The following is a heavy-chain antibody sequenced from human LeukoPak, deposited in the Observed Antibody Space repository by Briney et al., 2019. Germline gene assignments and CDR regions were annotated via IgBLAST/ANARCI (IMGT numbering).Heavy chain of an antibody. J-gene: IGHJ1*01. D-gene: IGHD1-26*01. CDR3: ATSIVGLTYDEHFQH. CDR2: VSGSGGST. CDR1: GFTFSNYA. Sequence: GGSLRLSCAASGFTFSNYAMSWVRQSPRKGLEWVSAVSGSGGSTYYADSVRGRFTVSRDNSQITLYLQMNSLGAEDTAVYYCATSIVGLTYDEHFQHWGQGTLVTVSS. V-gene: IGHV3-23*01.